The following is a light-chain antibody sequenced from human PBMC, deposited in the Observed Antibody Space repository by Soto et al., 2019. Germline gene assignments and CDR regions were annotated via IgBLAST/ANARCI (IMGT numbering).Light chain of an antibody. CDR2: GAS. Sequence: EIVLTQSPGTLSLSPGERVTLSCRASQSVSNNYLAWYQQKPGQAPRLLIHGASSRATGTPDRFSGSGSGTDFSLTISRLEPEDFAVYYCQQYGSSPRTFGGGTKVEIK. V-gene: IGKV3-20*01. CDR3: QQYGSSPRT. CDR1: QSVSNNY. J-gene: IGKJ4*01.